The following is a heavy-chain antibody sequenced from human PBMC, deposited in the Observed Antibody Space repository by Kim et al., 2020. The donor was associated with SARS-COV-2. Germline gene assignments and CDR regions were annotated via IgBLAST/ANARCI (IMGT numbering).Heavy chain of an antibody. Sequence: WFNDYAVSVKSRITIPPDTSKNQFSLQLNSVTPEDTAVYFCSRSYVATIGAWGQGTLVTVSS. D-gene: IGHD5-12*01. CDR3: SRSYVATIGA. CDR2: WFN. J-gene: IGHJ5*02. V-gene: IGHV6-1*01.